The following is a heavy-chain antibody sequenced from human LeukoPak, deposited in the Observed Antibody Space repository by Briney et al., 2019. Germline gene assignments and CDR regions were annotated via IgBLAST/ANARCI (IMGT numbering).Heavy chain of an antibody. V-gene: IGHV1-18*01. CDR3: ARVNTRIAVAGTHGNWFDP. Sequence: EASVKVYCKASGYTFTSYGISWVRQAPGQGLEWMGWISAYNGNTNYAQKLQGRVTMTTHTSTSTAYMELRSLRSDDTAVYYCARVNTRIAVAGTHGNWFDPWAQGTLVTVSS. CDR1: GYTFTSYG. J-gene: IGHJ5*02. CDR2: ISAYNGNT. D-gene: IGHD6-19*01.